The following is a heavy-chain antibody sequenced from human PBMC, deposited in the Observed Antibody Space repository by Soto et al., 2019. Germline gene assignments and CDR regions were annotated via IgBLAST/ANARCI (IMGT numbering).Heavy chain of an antibody. V-gene: IGHV4-61*08. CDR1: GGSVSSGDYY. Sequence: QVQLQESGPGLVKPSETLSLTCTVSGGSVSSGDYYWSWIRQPPGKGLEWIGFIYYSGSTNYNPSLKSRVTIAVDPSKHRVPRKLNAVSAADTALYCGARARGSGRYYPPPTGGQGTLVPVSS. CDR2: IYYSGST. J-gene: IGHJ4*02. CDR3: ARARGSGRYYPPPT. D-gene: IGHD3-10*01.